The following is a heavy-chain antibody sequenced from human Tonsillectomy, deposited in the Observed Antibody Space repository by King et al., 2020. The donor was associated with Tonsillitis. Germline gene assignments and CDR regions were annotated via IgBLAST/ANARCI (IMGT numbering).Heavy chain of an antibody. V-gene: IGHV3-7*03. CDR1: GFTFSTYW. D-gene: IGHD5-24*01. J-gene: IGHJ4*02. CDR2: VRKDGSGK. Sequence: VQLVESGGGLVQPGGSLRLSCAASGFTFSTYWMGWVRQAPGKGPEWVAIVRKDGSGKYYVDSVKGRFAISRDNSKNSLYLQMNSLRAEDTGVYYCAKTSESDRWLPDYWGQGTLVTVSS. CDR3: AKTSESDRWLPDY.